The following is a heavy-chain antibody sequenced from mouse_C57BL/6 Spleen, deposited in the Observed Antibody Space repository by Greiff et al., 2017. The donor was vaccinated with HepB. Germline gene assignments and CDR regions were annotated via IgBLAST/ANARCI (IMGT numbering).Heavy chain of an antibody. V-gene: IGHV1-76*01. Sequence: QVQLQQSGAELVRPGASVKLSCKASGYTFTDYYINWVKQRPGQGLEWIARIYPGSGNTYYNEKFKGKATLTAEKSSSTAYMQLSSLTSEDAAVYFCASYYYDYDGFAYWGQGTLVTVSS. D-gene: IGHD2-4*01. J-gene: IGHJ3*01. CDR3: ASYYYDYDGFAY. CDR2: IYPGSGNT. CDR1: GYTFTDYY.